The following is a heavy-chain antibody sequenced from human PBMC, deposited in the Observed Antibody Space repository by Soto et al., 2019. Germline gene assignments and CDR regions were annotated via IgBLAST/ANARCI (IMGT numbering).Heavy chain of an antibody. V-gene: IGHV3-30-3*01. J-gene: IGHJ4*02. CDR3: ARDCSGGSCYLRNHFDY. CDR2: ISYDGSNK. D-gene: IGHD2-15*01. Sequence: PGGSLRLSCAASGFTFSSYAMHWVRQAPGKGLEWVAVISYDGSNKYYADSVKGRFTISRDNSKNTLYLQMNSLRAEDTAVYYCARDCSGGSCYLRNHFDYWGQGTLVTVSS. CDR1: GFTFSSYA.